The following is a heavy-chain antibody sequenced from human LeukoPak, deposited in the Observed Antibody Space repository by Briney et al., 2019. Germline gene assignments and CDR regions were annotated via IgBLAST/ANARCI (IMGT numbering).Heavy chain of an antibody. CDR2: IIPIFGTA. CDR1: GGTFSSYA. J-gene: IGHJ4*02. V-gene: IGHV1-69*05. D-gene: IGHD5-18*01. Sequence: SVKVSCKASGGTFSSYAISWVRQAPGQGLEWMGRIIPIFGTANYAQKFQGRVTITTDESTSTAYMELSSLRSEDTAVYYCARESQDTAMGDYFAYWGQGTLVTVSS. CDR3: ARESQDTAMGDYFAY.